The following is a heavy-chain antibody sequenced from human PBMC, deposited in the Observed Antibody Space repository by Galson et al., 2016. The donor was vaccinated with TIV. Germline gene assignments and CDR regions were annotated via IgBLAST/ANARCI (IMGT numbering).Heavy chain of an antibody. V-gene: IGHV3-73*01. Sequence: LRLSCAASGFTFSGSAMHWVRQAPGKGLEWVGRIRSKGNNYATVYAVSGKGRFTISRDDSENTAYLQMNGLKAEDTAVYFCTTYYYDSDDYFYFAYWGQGTLVTVAS. CDR2: IRSKGNNYAT. CDR1: GFTFSGSA. CDR3: TTYYYDSDDYFYFAY. D-gene: IGHD3-22*01. J-gene: IGHJ4*02.